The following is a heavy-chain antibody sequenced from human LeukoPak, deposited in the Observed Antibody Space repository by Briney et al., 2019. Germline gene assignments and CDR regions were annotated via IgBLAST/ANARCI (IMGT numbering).Heavy chain of an antibody. CDR3: LAGYYYYYMAV. CDR2: MNNHGSST. V-gene: IGHV3-74*01. CDR1: GVAFSNFW. Sequence: GRSLRLSCAVSGVAFSNFWLDWVSRAPAKRLVWVARMNNHGSSTNYADSAKGRFTISRDNAKNTLYLQMTSLSAEDTAVYYALAGYYYYYMAVWGKGTTVTVSS. J-gene: IGHJ6*03. D-gene: IGHD6-13*01.